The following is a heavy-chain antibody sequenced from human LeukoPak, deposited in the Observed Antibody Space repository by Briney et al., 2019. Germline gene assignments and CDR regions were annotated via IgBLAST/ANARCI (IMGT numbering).Heavy chain of an antibody. CDR1: GGSISSGDYY. CDR2: IYYTGST. Sequence: PSQTLSLTCTVSGGSISSGDYYWSWIRQPPGQGLEWIGYIYYTGSTHYNPSLKSRVSISQDTSQNQFSLKLSSVTAADTAIYYCARAYPSSSTDWGQGMLVTVSS. CDR3: ARAYPSSSTD. V-gene: IGHV4-30-4*01. J-gene: IGHJ4*02. D-gene: IGHD2-2*01.